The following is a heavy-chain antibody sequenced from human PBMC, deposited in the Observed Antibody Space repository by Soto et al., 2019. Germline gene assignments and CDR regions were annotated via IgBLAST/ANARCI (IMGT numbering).Heavy chain of an antibody. D-gene: IGHD3-16*01. CDR1: GASLTSGSSY. V-gene: IGHV4-61*01. CDR3: ARWKYSYADLPGDWFDS. Sequence: QVQLQESGPGLVRPSETLSLTCTVSGASLTSGSSYWSWVRQPPGKGLEWIAYIYRSGSTNYNPSLKSRATISVDTSKNQFSLRLTSVTPADTAMYYCARWKYSYADLPGDWFDSWGQGTLVTVSS. J-gene: IGHJ5*01. CDR2: IYRSGST.